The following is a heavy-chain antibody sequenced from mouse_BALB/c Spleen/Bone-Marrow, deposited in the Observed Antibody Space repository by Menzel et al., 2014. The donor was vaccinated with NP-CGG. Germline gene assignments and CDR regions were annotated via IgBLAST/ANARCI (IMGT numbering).Heavy chain of an antibody. Sequence: EVQLQQSGGGLVQPGGSLKLSCAASGFDFSSYWMSWVRQAPGKGLEWVGEINPDSNTINYTPSLKDKFIISRDNAKNTLYLQMSKVRSEDTALYYCASLGYYGWFAYWGQGTLVTVSA. CDR3: ASLGYYGWFAY. CDR2: INPDSNTI. CDR1: GFDFSSYW. V-gene: IGHV4-1*02. D-gene: IGHD2-3*01. J-gene: IGHJ3*01.